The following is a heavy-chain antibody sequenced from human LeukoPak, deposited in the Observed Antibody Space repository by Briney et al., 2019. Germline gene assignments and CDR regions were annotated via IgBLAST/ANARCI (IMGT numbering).Heavy chain of an antibody. CDR2: VYLGGST. CDR1: GASFNYYY. V-gene: IGHV4-4*07. D-gene: IGHD2-21*01. J-gene: IGHJ4*02. Sequence: PSETLSLTCNVSGASFNYYYWSWIRQPAGKGLEWIGRVYLGGSTNYNPSLKSRVMMSLDKANNQFSLRLSSVTAADTATYYCARGHCDDAARYPFDRWGQGTLVTVSS. CDR3: ARGHCDDAARYPFDR.